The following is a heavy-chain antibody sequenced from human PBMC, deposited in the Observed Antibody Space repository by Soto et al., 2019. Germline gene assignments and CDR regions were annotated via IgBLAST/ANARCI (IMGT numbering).Heavy chain of an antibody. CDR2: IYHSGST. CDR1: GGSISSGGDS. J-gene: IGHJ4*02. Sequence: PSETLSLTCAVSGGSISSGGDSWSWIRQPPGKGLEWIGYIYHSGSTYYNPSLKSRVTISVDRSKDQFSLKLSSVTAADTAVYYCASSSGQYYFDYWGQGTLVTVSS. CDR3: ASSSGQYYFDY. V-gene: IGHV4-30-2*01. D-gene: IGHD3-22*01.